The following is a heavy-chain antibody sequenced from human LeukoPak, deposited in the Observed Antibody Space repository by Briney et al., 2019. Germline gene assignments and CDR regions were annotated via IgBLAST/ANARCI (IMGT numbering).Heavy chain of an antibody. J-gene: IGHJ5*02. CDR3: ARGQPFQLRGVNTWFDP. CDR2: INHSGST. CDR1: GGSFSGYY. Sequence: PSETLSLTCAVYGGSFSGYYWSWIRQPPGKGLEWIGEINHSGSTNYNPSLKSRVTISVDTSKNQFSLKLSSVTAADTAVYCCARGQPFQLRGVNTWFDPWGQGTLVTVSS. D-gene: IGHD3-10*01. V-gene: IGHV4-34*01.